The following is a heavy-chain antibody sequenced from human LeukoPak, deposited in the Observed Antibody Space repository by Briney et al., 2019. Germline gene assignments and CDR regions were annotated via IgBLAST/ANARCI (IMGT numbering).Heavy chain of an antibody. CDR1: VSGLTFNAYG. Sequence: GESLKISCVVSVSGLTFNAYGLHWVRQAPGMGLEWVAFIRSDGSSKYYSDSVKGRFTISRDRSINTLFLEMNSLRPEDTAVYYCATDPTLSTVRFDYWGQGTLVIVSS. J-gene: IGHJ4*02. CDR3: ATDPTLSTVRFDY. D-gene: IGHD2-21*02. CDR2: IRSDGSSK. V-gene: IGHV3-30*02.